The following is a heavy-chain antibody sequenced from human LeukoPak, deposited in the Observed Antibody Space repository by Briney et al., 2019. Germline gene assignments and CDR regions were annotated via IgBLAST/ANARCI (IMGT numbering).Heavy chain of an antibody. CDR2: INPNSGGT. CDR1: GYTFTGYY. Sequence: APVKVSCKASGYTFTGYYMHWVRQAPGQGLEWMGWINPNSGGTNYAQKFQGRVTMTRDTSISTAYMELSRLRSDDTAVYYCAKRLGYCSSTSCSDYYGMDVWGQGTTVTVSS. J-gene: IGHJ6*02. D-gene: IGHD2-2*01. V-gene: IGHV1-2*02. CDR3: AKRLGYCSSTSCSDYYGMDV.